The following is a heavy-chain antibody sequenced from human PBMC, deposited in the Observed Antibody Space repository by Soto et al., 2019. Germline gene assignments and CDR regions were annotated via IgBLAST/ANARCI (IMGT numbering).Heavy chain of an antibody. Sequence: EVQLVESGGGLVKPGGSLRLSCAASGFTFSNAWMNWVRQAPGKGLEWVGRIKSKTDGGTTDYAAPVKGRFTISRDDSKNTLYLQMNSLKTEDTAVYYCTTLSGYDWGWGWWYFDLWGRGTLVTVSS. J-gene: IGHJ2*01. CDR2: IKSKTDGGTT. CDR3: TTLSGYDWGWGWWYFDL. CDR1: GFTFSNAW. V-gene: IGHV3-15*07. D-gene: IGHD5-12*01.